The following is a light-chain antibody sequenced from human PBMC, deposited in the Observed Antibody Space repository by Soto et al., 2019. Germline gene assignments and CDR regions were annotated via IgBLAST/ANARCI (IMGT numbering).Light chain of an antibody. Sequence: DIQMTQSPSTLSASVGDRVTITCRASQSISTWLAWYQQRAGKAPKLLIYKASNLESGVPSRFSGSRSGTDFTLTISSLQPDDFATYYCQQYNSYSWAFGQGTKVEIK. CDR1: QSISTW. V-gene: IGKV1-5*03. CDR2: KAS. J-gene: IGKJ1*01. CDR3: QQYNSYSWA.